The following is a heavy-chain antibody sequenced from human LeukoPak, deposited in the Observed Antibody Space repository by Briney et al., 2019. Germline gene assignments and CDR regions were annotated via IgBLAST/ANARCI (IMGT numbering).Heavy chain of an antibody. V-gene: IGHV1-18*01. CDR1: GYNFISYG. Sequence: ASVKVSCKASGYNFISYGVSWVRQAPGQGLEWMGWVSGYNGNTNYAQKMEYRVIMTTDPATSTAYMELRDLRSGDTAVYYCAMSGFCTSSSCYRESDGLDFWGQGTMVTVSS. CDR3: AMSGFCTSSSCYRESDGLDF. J-gene: IGHJ3*01. D-gene: IGHD2-2*01. CDR2: VSGYNGNT.